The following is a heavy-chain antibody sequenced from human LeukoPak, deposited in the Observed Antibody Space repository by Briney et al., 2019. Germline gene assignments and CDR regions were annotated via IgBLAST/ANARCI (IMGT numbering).Heavy chain of an antibody. J-gene: IGHJ1*01. D-gene: IGHD3-9*01. CDR1: GFTFNTYW. CDR2: IKQDGSQK. V-gene: IGHV3-7*01. Sequence: GGSLRLSCAASGFTFNTYWMNWVRQAPGKGLEWVANIKQDGSQKEYVDSVKGRFNISRDNAKNSLYLQMNSLRAEDTAVYYCARVKDVNDDIMFHHWGQGTLVTVSS. CDR3: ARVKDVNDDIMFHH.